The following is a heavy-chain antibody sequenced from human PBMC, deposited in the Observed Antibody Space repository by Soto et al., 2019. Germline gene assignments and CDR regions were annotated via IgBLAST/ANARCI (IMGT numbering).Heavy chain of an antibody. Sequence: EVQLVESGGGSVQPGESLRLSCAASGFPFSSYWIHWVRQAPGKGLMWVSRIKYDGTITNYADSLKGRLTISRDNAKNTVYLQMNSLRVEDTAVYHCARGAKGGYYVDLWGKGTTVTVSS. D-gene: IGHD6-13*01. CDR1: GFPFSSYW. CDR2: IKYDGTIT. J-gene: IGHJ6*03. V-gene: IGHV3-74*01. CDR3: ARGAKGGYYVDL.